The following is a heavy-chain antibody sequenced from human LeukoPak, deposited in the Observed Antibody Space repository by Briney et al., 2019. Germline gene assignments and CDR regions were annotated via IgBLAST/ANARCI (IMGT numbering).Heavy chain of an antibody. D-gene: IGHD4-17*01. CDR2: INSDGSST. Sequence: GGSLRLSCAASGFTFSSYWMHRVRQAPGKGLVWVSRINSDGSSTSYADSVKGRFTISRDNAKNTLYLQMNSLRAEDTAVYYCARQRTVPKKERDFDYWGQGTLVTVSS. CDR3: ARQRTVPKKERDFDY. J-gene: IGHJ4*02. V-gene: IGHV3-74*01. CDR1: GFTFSSYW.